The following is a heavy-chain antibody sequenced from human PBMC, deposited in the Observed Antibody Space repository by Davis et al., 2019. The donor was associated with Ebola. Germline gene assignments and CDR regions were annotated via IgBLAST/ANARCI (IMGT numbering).Heavy chain of an antibody. CDR3: AKDFEGGSSWYKY. CDR1: GFSFRSYA. J-gene: IGHJ4*02. Sequence: GESLKISCAASGFSFRSYAMSWVRQAPGKGLEWVSLISNSGVYTYYADSVKGRFTISRDNSKNTLYLQMNSLRAEDTAVYYCAKDFEGGSSWYKYWGQGTLVTVSS. D-gene: IGHD6-13*01. CDR2: ISNSGVYT. V-gene: IGHV3-23*01.